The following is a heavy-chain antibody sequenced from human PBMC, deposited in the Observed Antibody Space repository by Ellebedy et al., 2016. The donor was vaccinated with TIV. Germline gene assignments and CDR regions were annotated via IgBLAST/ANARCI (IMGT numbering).Heavy chain of an antibody. CDR3: ARDFPAHGVCDN. CDR2: INTATGSP. J-gene: IGHJ4*02. D-gene: IGHD5-24*01. V-gene: IGHV7-4-1*02. CDR1: GYSFNTNA. Sequence: AASVKVSCKGSGYSFNTNAMIWVRQAPGRGLEWMGWINTATGSPTYAQGFTGRFVFSLDTPVTTSYLEITSLEAEDTAVYFCARDFPAHGVCDNWGQGTLVTVSS.